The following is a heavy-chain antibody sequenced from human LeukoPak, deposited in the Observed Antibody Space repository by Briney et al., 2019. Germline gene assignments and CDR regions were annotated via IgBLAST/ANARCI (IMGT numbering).Heavy chain of an antibody. V-gene: IGHV3-11*01. CDR1: GLTFSDYY. Sequence: GGSLRLSCAASGLTFSDYYMSWIRQAPGKGLEWVSYISSSGSTIYYADSVKGRFTISRDNAKNSLYLQMNSLRAEDTAVYYCARDYHSMIVATRFDYWGQGTLVTVSS. D-gene: IGHD3-22*01. CDR3: ARDYHSMIVATRFDY. CDR2: ISSSGSTI. J-gene: IGHJ4*02.